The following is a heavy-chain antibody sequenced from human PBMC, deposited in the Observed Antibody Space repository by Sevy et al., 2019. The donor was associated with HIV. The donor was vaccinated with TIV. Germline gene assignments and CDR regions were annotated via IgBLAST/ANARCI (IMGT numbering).Heavy chain of an antibody. CDR1: GFTFSSYG. CDR2: IRYDGSNK. Sequence: GESLKISCAASGFTFSSYGMHWVRQAPGKGLEWVAFIRYDGSNKNYADSVKGRFTISRDNSKNTLYLQMNSLRAEDTAVYYCAKVNTVTTSNWFDPWGQGTLVTVSS. J-gene: IGHJ5*02. D-gene: IGHD4-4*01. CDR3: AKVNTVTTSNWFDP. V-gene: IGHV3-30*02.